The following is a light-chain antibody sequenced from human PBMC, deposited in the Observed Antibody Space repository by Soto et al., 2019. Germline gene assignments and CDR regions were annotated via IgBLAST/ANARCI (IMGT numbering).Light chain of an antibody. CDR3: HHPGDSPP. CDR2: DAS. CDR1: QDINNNF. V-gene: IGKV3D-20*01. Sequence: IVLTQSPATLSLSVGERATLSCGASQDINNNFVAWYQKKPGLAPRLLIFDASFRAPGIPDRFSGSGSGNPFFLPTGRLGPEHSAVYFCHHPGDSPPLGGGT. J-gene: IGKJ4*01.